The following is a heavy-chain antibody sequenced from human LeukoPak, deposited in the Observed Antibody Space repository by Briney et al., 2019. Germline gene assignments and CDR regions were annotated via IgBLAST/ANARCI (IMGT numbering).Heavy chain of an antibody. Sequence: ASVKVSCKASGYTFTGYYPHWVRQAPGQGLEWMGWINPTNGVPNYAQKFQGRVTMTRDTSISTAYMDLSRLRSDDTAVYYCARDPVGRWSPDLDYWGQGTLVTVSS. CDR2: INPTNGVP. J-gene: IGHJ4*02. CDR3: ARDPVGRWSPDLDY. V-gene: IGHV1-2*02. CDR1: GYTFTGYY. D-gene: IGHD1-26*01.